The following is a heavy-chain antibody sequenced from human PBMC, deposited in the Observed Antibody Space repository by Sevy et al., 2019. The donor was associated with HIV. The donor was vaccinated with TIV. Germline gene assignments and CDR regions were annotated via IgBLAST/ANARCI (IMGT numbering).Heavy chain of an antibody. D-gene: IGHD3-10*01. J-gene: IGHJ6*02. Sequence: GGSLRLSCVGSGFKYEDYAMHWVRQVPGKGLEWVSGISWNSGNIGYADSVKGRFTISRDNAKKSLDLQMNSLRVEDTALHYCAKDMGIGGFAVSHYYGIDVRGQGTMVTVSS. V-gene: IGHV3-9*01. CDR2: ISWNSGNI. CDR3: AKDMGIGGFAVSHYYGIDV. CDR1: GFKYEDYA.